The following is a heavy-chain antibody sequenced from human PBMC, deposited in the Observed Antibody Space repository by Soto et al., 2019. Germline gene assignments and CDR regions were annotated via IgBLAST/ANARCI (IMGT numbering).Heavy chain of an antibody. Sequence: PGGSLRLSCAVPGGIFHGYGMHWVRQAPGKGLEWVAIIRFDGSNEEYAESVKGRFTISRDNSKNTLYLQMNTLGAEDTAVYYCAKPFQTGYRNFDYWGQGTLVTVSS. V-gene: IGHV3-30*02. CDR2: IRFDGSNE. CDR1: GGIFHGYG. D-gene: IGHD6-25*01. CDR3: AKPFQTGYRNFDY. J-gene: IGHJ4*02.